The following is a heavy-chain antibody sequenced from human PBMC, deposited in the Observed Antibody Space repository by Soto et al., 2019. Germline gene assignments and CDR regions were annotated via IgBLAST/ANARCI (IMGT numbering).Heavy chain of an antibody. J-gene: IGHJ2*01. D-gene: IGHD3-10*01. CDR2: ISSSSSFI. CDR3: ARDRDWYFDL. Sequence: EVQLVESGGGLVKPGGSLRLSCAASGFTLSSFSMNWVRQAPGKGLEWLSSISSSSSFIYQADSVKGRFTISRDNAKDSLYLQMNSLRAEDTALYYCARDRDWYFDLWGRGSLVTVSS. CDR1: GFTLSSFS. V-gene: IGHV3-21*01.